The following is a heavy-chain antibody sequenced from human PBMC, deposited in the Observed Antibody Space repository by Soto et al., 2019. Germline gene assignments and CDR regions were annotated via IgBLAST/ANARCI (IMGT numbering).Heavy chain of an antibody. CDR1: GFTFSSYS. V-gene: IGHV3-21*01. D-gene: IGHD6-19*01. CDR2: ISSSSSYI. Sequence: EVQLVESGGGLVKPGGSLRLSCAASGFTFSSYSMNWVRQAPGKGLGWVSSISSSSSYIYYADSVKGRFTISRDNAKNYLYLQMNSLRAEDTAVYYCARDQSAVAGFDYWGQGTLVTVSS. J-gene: IGHJ4*02. CDR3: ARDQSAVAGFDY.